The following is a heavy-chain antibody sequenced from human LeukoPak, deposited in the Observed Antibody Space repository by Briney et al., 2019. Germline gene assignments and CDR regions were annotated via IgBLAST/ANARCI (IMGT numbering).Heavy chain of an antibody. D-gene: IGHD5-18*01. V-gene: IGHV4-59*01. J-gene: IGHJ6*02. CDR2: IYYSGST. Sequence: SETLSLTCTVSGGSISSYYWSWIRQPPGKGLEWIGYIYYSGSTNYNPSLKSRVTISVDTSKNQFSLKLSSVTAADTAVYYCARGGIQLWFRPAYYYGMDVWGQGTTVTVSS. CDR3: ARGGIQLWFRPAYYYGMDV. CDR1: GGSISSYY.